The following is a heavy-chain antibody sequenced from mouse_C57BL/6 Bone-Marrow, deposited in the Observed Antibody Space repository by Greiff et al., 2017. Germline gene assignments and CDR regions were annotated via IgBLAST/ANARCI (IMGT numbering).Heavy chain of an antibody. CDR2: IDPENGDT. J-gene: IGHJ4*01. Sequence: VQLKESGAELVRPGASVKLSCTASGFNIKDDYMHWVKQRPEQGLEWIGRIDPENGDTEYASKFQGKATITADTSSNTAYLQLSSLTSEDTAVYYCTKDYAMDYWGQGTSVTVSS. V-gene: IGHV14-4*01. CDR1: GFNIKDDY. CDR3: TKDYAMDY.